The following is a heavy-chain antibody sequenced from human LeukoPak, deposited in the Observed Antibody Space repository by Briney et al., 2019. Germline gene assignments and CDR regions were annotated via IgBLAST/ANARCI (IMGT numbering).Heavy chain of an antibody. CDR2: MNPNSGNT. Sequence: ASVKVSCKASGGTFSSYAISWVRQATGQGLEWMGWMNPNSGNTGYAQKFQGRVTMTRNTSISTAYMELSSLRSEDTAVYYCARGTQNYYDSSGYYYISDYWGQGTLVTVSS. J-gene: IGHJ4*02. D-gene: IGHD3-22*01. CDR1: GGTFSSYA. V-gene: IGHV1-8*01. CDR3: ARGTQNYYDSSGYYYISDY.